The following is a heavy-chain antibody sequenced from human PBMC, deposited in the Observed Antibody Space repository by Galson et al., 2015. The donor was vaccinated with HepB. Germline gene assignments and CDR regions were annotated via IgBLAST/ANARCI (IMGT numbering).Heavy chain of an antibody. CDR1: GGSFSGYY. J-gene: IGHJ5*02. Sequence: TLSLTCAVYGGSFSGYYWSWIRQPPGKGLEWIGEINHSGSTNYNPSLKSRVTISVDTSKNQFSLKLSSVTAADTAVYYCARGGIVVVPAATSWFDPWGQGTLVTVSS. CDR2: INHSGST. CDR3: ARGGIVVVPAATSWFDP. V-gene: IGHV4-34*01. D-gene: IGHD2-2*01.